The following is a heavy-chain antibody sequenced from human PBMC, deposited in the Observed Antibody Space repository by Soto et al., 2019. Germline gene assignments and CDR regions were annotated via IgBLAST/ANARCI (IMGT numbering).Heavy chain of an antibody. CDR2: ILHSGSS. Sequence: SETLSLTCRVSGGSVSSATYFWSWVRQPPGGGLEWIAYILHSGSSMYNPSLKSRVTISLSTSKTQFSLRLTSVTAADTAVYYCARGMYKSGWNLDLWGQGIVVTVSS. CDR3: ARGMYKSGWNLDL. D-gene: IGHD6-19*01. V-gene: IGHV4-61*01. CDR1: GGSVSSATYF. J-gene: IGHJ5*02.